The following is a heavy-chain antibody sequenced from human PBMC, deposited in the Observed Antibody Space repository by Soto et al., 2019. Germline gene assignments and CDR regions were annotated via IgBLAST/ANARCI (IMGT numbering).Heavy chain of an antibody. CDR2: IYYSGST. Sequence: NLSETLSLTCTVSGGSISSGGYYWSWIRQHPGKGLEWIGYIYYSGSTYYNPSLKSRVTISVDTSKNQFSLKLSSVTAADTAVYYCASRKSSPYFDYWGQGTLVTVSS. V-gene: IGHV4-30-4*08. J-gene: IGHJ4*02. CDR1: GGSISSGGYY. D-gene: IGHD3-10*01. CDR3: ASRKSSPYFDY.